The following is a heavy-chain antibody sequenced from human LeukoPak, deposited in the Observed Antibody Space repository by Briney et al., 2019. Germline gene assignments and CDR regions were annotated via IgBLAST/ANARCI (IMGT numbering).Heavy chain of an antibody. D-gene: IGHD6-6*01. V-gene: IGHV4-59*08. Sequence: ETLSLTCSVSGGSVSNYYWSWVRQPPGKGREWMGYVYYRGSTNYNPSLKRRVTIFEDKSKNQFSLRLYSVTVADTAVYYCARHFAYSSSSYFDYWGQGSLVTVSS. J-gene: IGHJ4*02. CDR2: VYYRGST. CDR3: ARHFAYSSSSYFDY. CDR1: GGSVSNYY.